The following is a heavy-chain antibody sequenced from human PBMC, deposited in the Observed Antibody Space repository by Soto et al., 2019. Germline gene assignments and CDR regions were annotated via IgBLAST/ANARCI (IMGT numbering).Heavy chain of an antibody. Sequence: PSETLSLTCTVSGGSISSFYWTWIRQPPGKGLEWIGNIYYTGSTNYNPSRKSRVTISVDTSKNQFSLKVTSVTAADTAVYYCARVGAYYGDYQNFDYWGQGTLVTVSS. CDR3: ARVGAYYGDYQNFDY. CDR2: IYYTGST. CDR1: GGSISSFY. J-gene: IGHJ4*02. D-gene: IGHD4-17*01. V-gene: IGHV4-59*01.